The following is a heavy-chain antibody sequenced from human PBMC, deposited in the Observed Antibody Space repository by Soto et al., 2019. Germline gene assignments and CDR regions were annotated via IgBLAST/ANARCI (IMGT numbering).Heavy chain of an antibody. CDR3: ARAAGTGIWYYGMDV. J-gene: IGHJ6*02. V-gene: IGHV1-18*04. D-gene: IGHD6-13*01. CDR2: ISAYNGNT. CDR1: GYTFTSYG. Sequence: GXSVKVSFKASGYTFTSYGISWVRQAPGQGLEWMGWISAYNGNTNYAQKLQGRVTMTTDTSTSTAYMELRSLRSDDTAVYYCARAAGTGIWYYGMDVWGQGTTVTVSS.